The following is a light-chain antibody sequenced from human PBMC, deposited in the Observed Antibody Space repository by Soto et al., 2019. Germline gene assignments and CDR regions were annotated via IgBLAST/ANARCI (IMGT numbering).Light chain of an antibody. CDR2: GVS. Sequence: EIVMTQSPATLSVSPGERATLSCRASQSVTKVAWYPQKPGQAPRLLIYGVSTRATGTPARFSGSGSGTDFTLTISSLRSEDFAVYYCQQYNHWPPVAFGGGTKVEIK. V-gene: IGKV3D-15*01. CDR1: QSVTK. CDR3: QQYNHWPPVA. J-gene: IGKJ4*01.